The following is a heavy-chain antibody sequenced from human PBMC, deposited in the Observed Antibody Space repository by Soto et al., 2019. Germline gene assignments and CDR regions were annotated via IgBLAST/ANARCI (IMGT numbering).Heavy chain of an antibody. CDR1: GGSFSGYY. D-gene: IGHD2-15*01. Sequence: PSETLSLTCAVYGGSFSGYYWSWIRQPPGKGLEWIGEINHSGSTNYNPSLKSRVTISVDTSKNQFSLKLSSVTAADTAVYYCARSCGGSCYSAAFDIWGQGTMVTVSS. J-gene: IGHJ3*02. CDR3: ARSCGGSCYSAAFDI. CDR2: INHSGST. V-gene: IGHV4-34*01.